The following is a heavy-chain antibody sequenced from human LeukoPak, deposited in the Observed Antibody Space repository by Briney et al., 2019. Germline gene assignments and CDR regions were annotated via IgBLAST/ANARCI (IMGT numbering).Heavy chain of an antibody. CDR3: LGYSSGSDAFDI. Sequence: SQTLSLTCTVSGGSISSGGYYWSWIRQHPGKGLEWIGYIYYSGSTYYNPSLKSRVTISVDTSKNQFSLKLSSVTAADTAVYYCLGYSSGSDAFDIWGQGTMVTVSS. V-gene: IGHV4-31*03. CDR1: GGSISSGGYY. J-gene: IGHJ3*02. D-gene: IGHD6-19*01. CDR2: IYYSGST.